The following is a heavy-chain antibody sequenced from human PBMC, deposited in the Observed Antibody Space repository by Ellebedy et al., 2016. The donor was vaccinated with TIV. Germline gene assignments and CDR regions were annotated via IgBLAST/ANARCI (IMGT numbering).Heavy chain of an antibody. J-gene: IGHJ5*02. D-gene: IGHD4-23*01. CDR2: ISSDGSNT. V-gene: IGHV3-74*01. CDR3: ARVVSSGNPRGNWFDP. CDR1: DLTFVSYW. Sequence: PGGSLRLSCAASDLTFVSYWMHWVRQVPGKGLMWVSRISSDGSNTGYADSVKGRFTISRDNTKNMLYLQMNSLRDDDTAIYYCARVVSSGNPRGNWFDPWGQGTLVTVSS.